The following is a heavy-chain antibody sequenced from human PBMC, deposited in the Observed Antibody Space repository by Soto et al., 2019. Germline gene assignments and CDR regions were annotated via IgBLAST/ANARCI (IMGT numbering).Heavy chain of an antibody. J-gene: IGHJ6*02. CDR3: ARDPPSLEIRSYGMDV. Sequence: QVQLVQSGAEVKKPGSSVKVSCKVSGDTFKSYRFSWVRQAPGQGLEWMGGITPVFGTPDYAQKFQGRVTVTADRSTSTVYMELSRLKSEDSAVYYCARDPPSLEIRSYGMDVWGQGTTVTVSS. CDR1: GDTFKSYR. D-gene: IGHD3-10*01. V-gene: IGHV1-69*06. CDR2: ITPVFGTP.